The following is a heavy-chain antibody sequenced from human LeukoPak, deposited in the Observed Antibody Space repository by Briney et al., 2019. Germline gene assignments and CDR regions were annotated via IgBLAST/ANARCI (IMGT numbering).Heavy chain of an antibody. Sequence: GGSLRLSCAVSGLTFSSSWTDWVRQAPGKGLEWVASINPDGNKKYSADSVKGRFTISRDNAENSLYLQMNSLRVEDTAFYYCARDLAYSRLDYWGQGMLVTVSS. CDR3: ARDLAYSRLDY. CDR2: INPDGNKK. J-gene: IGHJ4*02. D-gene: IGHD5-18*01. CDR1: GLTFSSSW. V-gene: IGHV3-7*01.